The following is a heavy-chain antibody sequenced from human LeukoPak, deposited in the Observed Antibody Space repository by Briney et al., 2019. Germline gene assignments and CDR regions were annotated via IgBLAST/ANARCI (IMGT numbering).Heavy chain of an antibody. Sequence: SETVSLTCTVSGGSIGTYYWNWMRQPPGKGLEWIGYFYYSGSTNYNPSLKSRVTMSVDTSKNQFSLKLSSVTAADTAVYYCARNRVVGAISLGHWGQGTLVTVSS. V-gene: IGHV4-59*08. D-gene: IGHD1-26*01. J-gene: IGHJ4*02. CDR1: GGSIGTYY. CDR2: FYYSGST. CDR3: ARNRVVGAISLGH.